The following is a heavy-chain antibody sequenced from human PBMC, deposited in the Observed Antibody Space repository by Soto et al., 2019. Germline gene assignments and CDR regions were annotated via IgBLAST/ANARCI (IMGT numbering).Heavy chain of an antibody. J-gene: IGHJ4*02. V-gene: IGHV4-59*01. CDR1: GGSISSYY. Sequence: PSETLSLTCTVSGGSISSYYWSWIRQPPGKGLEWIGYIYYSGSTNYNPSLKSRVTISVDTSKNQFSLKLSSVTAADTAVYYCARVGAAAGSDYWGQGTLVTVSS. CDR3: ARVGAAAGSDY. CDR2: IYYSGST. D-gene: IGHD6-13*01.